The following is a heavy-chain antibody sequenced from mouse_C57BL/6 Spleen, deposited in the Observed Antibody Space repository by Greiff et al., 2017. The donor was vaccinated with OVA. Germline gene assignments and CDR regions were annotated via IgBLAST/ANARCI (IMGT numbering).Heavy chain of an antibody. CDR2: IYPGDGDT. Sequence: QVQLKQSGAELVKPGASVKISCKASGYAFSSYWMNWVKQRPGKGLEWIGQIYPGDGDTNYNGKFKGKATLTADKSSSTAYMQLSSLTSEDSAVYFCASPIYYDYGYYAMDYWGQGTSVTVSS. D-gene: IGHD2-4*01. V-gene: IGHV1-80*01. J-gene: IGHJ4*01. CDR1: GYAFSSYW. CDR3: ASPIYYDYGYYAMDY.